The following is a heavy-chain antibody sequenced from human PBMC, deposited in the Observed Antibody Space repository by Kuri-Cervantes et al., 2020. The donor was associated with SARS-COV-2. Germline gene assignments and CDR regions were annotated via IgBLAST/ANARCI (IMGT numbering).Heavy chain of an antibody. CDR1: GFTFDDYA. D-gene: IGHD3-9*01. Sequence: SLKISCAASGFTFDDYAMHWVRQAPGKGLEWVSGISWNSGSIGYADSVKGRFTISRDNSKNTLYLQMNSLRAEDTAVYYCAKDDKYYDILTGYSRWETKTYYYYYGMDVWGQGTTVTVSS. CDR3: AKDDKYYDILTGYSRWETKTYYYYYGMDV. CDR2: ISWNSGSI. V-gene: IGHV3-9*01. J-gene: IGHJ6*02.